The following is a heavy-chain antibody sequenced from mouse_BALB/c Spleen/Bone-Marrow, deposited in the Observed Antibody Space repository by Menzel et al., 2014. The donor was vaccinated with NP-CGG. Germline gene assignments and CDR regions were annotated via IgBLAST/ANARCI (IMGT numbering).Heavy chain of an antibody. V-gene: IGHV6-6*02. CDR3: TRSLRLFDY. CDR2: IRLKSNNYAT. CDR1: GFTFSNYW. D-gene: IGHD1-1*01. Sequence: EVQVVESGGGLVQPGGSMKLSRVASGFTFSNYWMNWVRQSPEKGLEWVAEIRLKSNNYATHYAESVKGRFTISRDDSKSSVYLQMNNLRAEDTGIYYCTRSLRLFDYWGQGTTLTVSS. J-gene: IGHJ2*01.